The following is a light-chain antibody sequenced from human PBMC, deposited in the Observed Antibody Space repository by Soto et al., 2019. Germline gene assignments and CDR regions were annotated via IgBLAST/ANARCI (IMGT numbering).Light chain of an antibody. J-gene: IGLJ2*01. CDR2: DVS. Sequence: QSVLTQPASVSGSPGQSITISCTGTRSDVGGYNYVSWYQQHPGKAPKLMMYDVSNRPSGVSNRFSGSKSANTASLTISGLQAEDEADYYCSSYTSSSTVIFGGGTKLTVL. V-gene: IGLV2-14*03. CDR1: RSDVGGYNY. CDR3: SSYTSSSTVI.